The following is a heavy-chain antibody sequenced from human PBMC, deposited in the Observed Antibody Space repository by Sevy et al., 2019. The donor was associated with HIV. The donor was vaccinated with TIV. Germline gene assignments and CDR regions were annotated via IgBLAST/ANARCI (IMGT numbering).Heavy chain of an antibody. J-gene: IGHJ6*03. Sequence: GGSLRLSCAASGFTFSKYWMSWVRQAPGKGLEWVANIQEDGSGKYYVDAVKGRFTISRDNAKNSLYLQMNSLRAEGTAVYYCATDPFSVTSSNDYMDVWGKGTTVTVSS. CDR2: IQEDGSGK. V-gene: IGHV3-7*01. D-gene: IGHD4-17*01. CDR1: GFTFSKYW. CDR3: ATDPFSVTSSNDYMDV.